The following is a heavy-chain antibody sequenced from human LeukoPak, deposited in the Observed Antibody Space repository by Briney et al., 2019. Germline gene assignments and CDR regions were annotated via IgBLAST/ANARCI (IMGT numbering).Heavy chain of an antibody. D-gene: IGHD3-10*01. CDR3: ARDSYGSGPPDY. CDR2: INPSGGST. CDR1: GYTFTSYY. V-gene: IGHV1-46*01. Sequence: AAVKVSCKASGYTFTSYYMHWVRQAPGQGLEWMGIINPSGGSTSYAQKFQGRVTMTRDTSTSTVYMELSSLGSEDTAVYYCARDSYGSGPPDYWGQGTLVTVSS. J-gene: IGHJ4*02.